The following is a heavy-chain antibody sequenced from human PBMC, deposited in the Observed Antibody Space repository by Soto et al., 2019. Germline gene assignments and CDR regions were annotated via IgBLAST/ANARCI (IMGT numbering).Heavy chain of an antibody. CDR1: GGSVNSENHY. V-gene: IGHV4-39*02. CDR2: IISTGRT. D-gene: IGHD3-10*01. J-gene: IGHJ4*02. Sequence: QLQLQESGPGLVKPSETLSLICTVSGGSVNSENHYWVWIRQPPGKGLEWISSIISTGRTYYNPSLKSRVTMSVDTSKNHYSLILSPVTVADTAVYYCASHVGNYGDWACEFGVPGNLVTVSS. CDR3: ASHVGNYGDWACEF.